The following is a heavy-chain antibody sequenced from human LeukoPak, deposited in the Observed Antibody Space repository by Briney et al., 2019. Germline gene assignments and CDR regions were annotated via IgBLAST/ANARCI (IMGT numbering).Heavy chain of an antibody. CDR2: ITASGEAT. CDR3: ARESPGYCTGTSCWDS. CDR1: GFTFSAYA. V-gene: IGHV3-23*01. Sequence: GGSLRLSCAASGFTFSAYAMRWVRQAPGKGLEWVSSITASGEATYYADSVKGRFTISRDNAKNSLSLQMNSLRVEDTAVYYCARESPGYCTGTSCWDSWGQGTLVTVSS. J-gene: IGHJ4*02. D-gene: IGHD2-2*01.